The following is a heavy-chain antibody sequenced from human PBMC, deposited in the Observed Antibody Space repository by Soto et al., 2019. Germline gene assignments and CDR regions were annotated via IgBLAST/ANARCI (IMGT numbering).Heavy chain of an antibody. D-gene: IGHD6-13*01. V-gene: IGHV1-2*02. CDR2: INPNSGGT. CDR3: AREDSSTWYPFDY. CDR1: GYTFTGPY. J-gene: IGHJ4*02. Sequence: ASVKVSCKASGYTFTGPYMHWVRQAPGQGPEWMGWINPNSGGTNYAQKFQDRVSMTRDTSISTDYMELSRLRSDDTAVYYCAREDSSTWYPFDYWGQGTMVTVSS.